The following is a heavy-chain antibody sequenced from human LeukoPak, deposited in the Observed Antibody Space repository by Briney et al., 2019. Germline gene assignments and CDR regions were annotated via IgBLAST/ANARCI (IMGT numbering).Heavy chain of an antibody. CDR2: ISGSGGST. J-gene: IGHJ4*02. CDR1: GLTFSSYA. D-gene: IGHD6-13*01. Sequence: GGSLRLSCAAPGLTFSSYAMSWVRKAPGKGLNWVSAISGSGGSTYYADSVKGRYTISRDNSKNTLYLQMNSLRAEDTAVYYCAKDPPAYSSTPSYFDYWGQGTLVTVSS. CDR3: AKDPPAYSSTPSYFDY. V-gene: IGHV3-23*01.